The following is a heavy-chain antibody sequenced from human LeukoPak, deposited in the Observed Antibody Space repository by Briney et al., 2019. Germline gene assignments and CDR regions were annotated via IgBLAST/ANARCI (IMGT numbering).Heavy chain of an antibody. J-gene: IGHJ4*02. V-gene: IGHV3-21*01. CDR3: ARDEFRGVTVY. CDR1: GFTFSSYT. CDR2: ISSSSSYI. Sequence: KPGGSLRLSCAASGFTFSSYTMNWVRQAPGKGLEWVSSISSSSSYIYYTDSVKGRFTVSRDNTKNSLYLQMNSLRAEDTAVYYCARDEFRGVTVYWGQGTLVTVSS. D-gene: IGHD3-10*01.